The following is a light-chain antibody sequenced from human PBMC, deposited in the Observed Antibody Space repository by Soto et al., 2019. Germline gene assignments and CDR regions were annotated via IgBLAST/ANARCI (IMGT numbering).Light chain of an antibody. J-gene: IGKJ4*01. CDR3: QQYNNWPPLT. CDR2: GAS. CDR1: QSVSSN. Sequence: EMVMTQSPATLSLSPGERATLSCRASQSVSSNLAWYQQKPGQAHRLLVYGASTRATGIPARFSGSGSGTEFTLTISSLQSEDFAVYYCQQYNNWPPLTFGGGTKVDIK. V-gene: IGKV3D-15*01.